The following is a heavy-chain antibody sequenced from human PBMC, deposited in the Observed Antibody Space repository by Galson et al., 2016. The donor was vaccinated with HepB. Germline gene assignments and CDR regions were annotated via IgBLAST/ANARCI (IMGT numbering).Heavy chain of an antibody. D-gene: IGHD3-10*01. CDR2: ISYDGNNR. J-gene: IGHJ6*02. Sequence: SLRLSCATSGFTFNNYGINWVRQAPGKGLEWVAVISYDGNNRHYADAVKGRFTISRDSSTNTVYLQMNSLRADDTAVYFCARVRGLLHYYYGMDGWGQGTTVTVSS. CDR1: GFTFNNYG. CDR3: ARVRGLLHYYYGMDG. V-gene: IGHV3-33*08.